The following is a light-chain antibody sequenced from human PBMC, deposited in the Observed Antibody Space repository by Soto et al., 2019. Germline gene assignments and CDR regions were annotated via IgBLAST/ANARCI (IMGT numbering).Light chain of an antibody. V-gene: IGKV1-5*01. CDR3: QQYNST. CDR1: RSISRW. Sequence: DIQMTQSPSALSASVGDRVTITCRSRRSISRWFAWYRPEPVKAPKALNYDSSSLESGVPSRFSGSGSGTEFTLTLRSLQPDDFATYYCQQYNSTFGGGTKVDTK. J-gene: IGKJ4*01. CDR2: DSS.